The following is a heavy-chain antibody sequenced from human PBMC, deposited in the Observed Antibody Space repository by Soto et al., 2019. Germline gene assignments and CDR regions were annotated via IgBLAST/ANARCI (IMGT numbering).Heavy chain of an antibody. CDR3: ARTGSGYEYWIDIFDY. Sequence: PGGSLRLSSAASGFTFSSYCMHWVRQAPGKGLVWVSRINSDGSSTSYADSVKGRFTISRDNAKNTLYLQMNSLRAEDTAVYYCARTGSGYEYWIDIFDYWGQGTLVTVSS. V-gene: IGHV3-74*01. CDR2: INSDGSST. D-gene: IGHD5-12*01. CDR1: GFTFSSYC. J-gene: IGHJ4*02.